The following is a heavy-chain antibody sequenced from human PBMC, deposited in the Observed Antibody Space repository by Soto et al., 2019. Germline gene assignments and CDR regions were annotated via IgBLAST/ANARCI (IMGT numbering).Heavy chain of an antibody. J-gene: IGHJ4*02. CDR1: GFTFSSYA. CDR2: MSDSGGRT. V-gene: IGHV3-23*01. Sequence: GGSLRLSCAASGFTFSSYAMSWVRQAPGKGLEWVSAMSDSGGRTYYADSVKGRFTISRDNSKNTLYLQMNSLRAEDTAVYYCAKGHSSGWPYYFDYWGQGTLVTVSS. CDR3: AKGHSSGWPYYFDY. D-gene: IGHD6-19*01.